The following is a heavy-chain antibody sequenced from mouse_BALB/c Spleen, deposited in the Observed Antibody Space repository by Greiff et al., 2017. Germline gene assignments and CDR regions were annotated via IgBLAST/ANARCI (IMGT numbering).Heavy chain of an antibody. V-gene: IGHV1-7*01. CDR3: ARSGVRDYFDY. Sequence: VQLQQSGAELAKPGASVKMSCKASGYTFTSYWMHWVKQRPGQGLEWIGYINPSTGYTEYNQKFKDKATLTADKSSSTAYMQLSSLTSEDSAVYYCARSGVRDYFDYWGQGTTLTVSS. CDR1: GYTFTSYW. D-gene: IGHD2-14*01. J-gene: IGHJ2*01. CDR2: INPSTGYT.